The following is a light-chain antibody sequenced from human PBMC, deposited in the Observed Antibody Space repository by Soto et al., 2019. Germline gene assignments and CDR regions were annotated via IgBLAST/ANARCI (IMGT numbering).Light chain of an antibody. CDR2: SAS. Sequence: EIVLTQSPGTLSLSPGERATLSCRASQTFSSSHLAWYQQKPGQAPRLIIYSASTRATGIPDRFSGSGPGTDFTLTISRLEPEDFAVYYCHQYDTAPRTFGQGTKVDIK. CDR1: QTFSSSH. CDR3: HQYDTAPRT. J-gene: IGKJ1*01. V-gene: IGKV3-20*01.